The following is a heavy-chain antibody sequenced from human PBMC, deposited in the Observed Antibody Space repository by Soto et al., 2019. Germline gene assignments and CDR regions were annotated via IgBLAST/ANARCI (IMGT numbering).Heavy chain of an antibody. Sequence: QVQLVESGEGLVKPGGSLRLSCAAAGFTFSDYYMSWIRQAPWRRLEWVSYISTSGSTIYYADSVKGRFTISRDNAKNSLYLQMNSLSAEDTALYYCARGGNSANPFDIWGQGTMVTVSS. CDR2: ISTSGSTI. J-gene: IGHJ3*02. CDR3: ARGGNSANPFDI. CDR1: GFTFSDYY. V-gene: IGHV3-11*01. D-gene: IGHD2-21*02.